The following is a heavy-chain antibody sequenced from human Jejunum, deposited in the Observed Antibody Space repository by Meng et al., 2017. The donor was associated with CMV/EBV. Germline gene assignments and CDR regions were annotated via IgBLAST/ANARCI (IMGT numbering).Heavy chain of an antibody. CDR3: AESLKITN. CDR2: IYSGGST. V-gene: IGHV3-66*01. J-gene: IGHJ4*02. D-gene: IGHD3-16*01. Sequence: VQLVGAGGGLVKPGESLRLSCVASGFTFKNAWMGWVRQAPGKGLEWVSVIYSGGSTYYADSVKGRVIISRDSSKNTVYLQMNSLRAEDTAVYYCAESLKITNWGQGTLVTVSS. CDR1: GFTFKNAW.